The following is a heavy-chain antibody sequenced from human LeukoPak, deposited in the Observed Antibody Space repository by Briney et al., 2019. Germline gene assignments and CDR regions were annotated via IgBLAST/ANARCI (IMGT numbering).Heavy chain of an antibody. V-gene: IGHV1-18*01. J-gene: IGHJ4*02. D-gene: IGHD6-19*01. CDR1: GYTFTSYG. CDR3: ARHGIAVVDY. CDR2: ISVYNGDT. Sequence: VASVKVSCKASGYTFTSYGISWVRQAPGQGLEWMGWISVYNGDTNYAQKFQGRVTMTTDTSTSTAYMELRSLGSDDTAVYYCARHGIAVVDYWGQGTLVTVSS.